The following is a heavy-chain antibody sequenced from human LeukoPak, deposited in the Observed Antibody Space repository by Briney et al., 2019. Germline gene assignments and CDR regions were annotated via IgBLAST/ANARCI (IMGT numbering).Heavy chain of an antibody. D-gene: IGHD5-18*01. J-gene: IGHJ4*02. CDR1: GFTFSSYA. CDR3: AKGNGYSYGRYYFDY. CDR2: ITASGGNT. Sequence: GGSLRLSCAASGFTFSSYAMGWVRQAPGKGLEWVSAITASGGNTYYADSVKGRFTISTDNSKNTLYLQVNSLRAEDTAVYYCAKGNGYSYGRYYFDYWGQGTLVTVSS. V-gene: IGHV3-23*01.